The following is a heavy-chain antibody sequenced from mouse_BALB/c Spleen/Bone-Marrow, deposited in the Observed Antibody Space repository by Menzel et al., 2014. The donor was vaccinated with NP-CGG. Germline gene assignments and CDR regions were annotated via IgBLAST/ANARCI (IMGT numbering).Heavy chain of an antibody. CDR2: INPSNGGT. D-gene: IGHD2-13*01. CDR3: TRRLLYYAMDY. V-gene: IGHV1S81*02. CDR1: GYTFTSYY. J-gene: IGHJ4*01. Sequence: QVQLQQSGAELVKPGASVKLSCKASGYTFTSYYMYWVKQRPGQGLEWIGEINPSNGGTNFNEKFKSKATLTVDKSSSTACMQLSSLTSEDSAVYYCTRRLLYYAMDYWGQGTSVTVSS.